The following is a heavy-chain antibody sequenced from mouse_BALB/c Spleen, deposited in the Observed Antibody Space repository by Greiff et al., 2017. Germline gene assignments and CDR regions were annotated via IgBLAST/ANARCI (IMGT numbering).Heavy chain of an antibody. CDR3: AREVFITTVVATRGYAMDY. Sequence: VQLQQSGPELVKPGASVKISCKASGYSFTGYFMNWVMQSPGKSLEWIGRINPYNGDTFYNQKFKGKATLTVDKSSSTAHMELRSLASEDSAVYYCAREVFITTVVATRGYAMDYWGQGTSVTVSS. D-gene: IGHD1-1*01. J-gene: IGHJ4*01. CDR2: INPYNGDT. V-gene: IGHV1-20*02. CDR1: GYSFTGYF.